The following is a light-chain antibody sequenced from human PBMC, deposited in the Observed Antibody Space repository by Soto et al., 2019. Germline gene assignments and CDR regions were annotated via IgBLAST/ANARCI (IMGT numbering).Light chain of an antibody. Sequence: QSALTQPASVSGSPGQSITISCTGTSSDVGGYQYVSWYQQYPGKAPKLVIYEVNNRPSGVSIRFSGSKSGDTASLTISGLQAEDEADYYCCSYTLRSTLVFGGGTKVTVL. CDR3: CSYTLRSTLV. CDR1: SSDVGGYQY. V-gene: IGLV2-14*01. J-gene: IGLJ2*01. CDR2: EVN.